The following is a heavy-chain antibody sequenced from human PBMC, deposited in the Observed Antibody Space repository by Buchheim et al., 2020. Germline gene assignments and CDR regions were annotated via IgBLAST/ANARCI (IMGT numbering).Heavy chain of an antibody. CDR2: VNPDTGGT. Sequence: QVQLVQSGAEVKKPGASVKVSCKTSEYTRHHTHWLRQAPGQGLEWVGRVNPDTGGTQYAQKFQGRVNLTRDTAITTTYMELSSLTSDDTAVFYCAIATDLVDPANPTFDSWGQGTL. J-gene: IGHJ4*02. CDR1: EYTRHH. V-gene: IGHV1-2*02. D-gene: IGHD5-18*01. CDR3: AIATDLVDPANPTFDS.